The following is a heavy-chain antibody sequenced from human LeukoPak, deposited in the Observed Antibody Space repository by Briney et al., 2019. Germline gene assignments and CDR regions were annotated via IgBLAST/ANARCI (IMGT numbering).Heavy chain of an antibody. D-gene: IGHD4-11*01. J-gene: IGHJ4*02. Sequence: ASETLSLTCAVYGGSFSGYYRTWIRQPPGKGLEWVGEINDSGAINYNPSLKSRVTISVDTSKNQFSLKLSSVTAADTAVYYCARQGYSNSPYYFDYWGQGTLVTVSS. V-gene: IGHV4-34*01. CDR2: INDSGAI. CDR1: GGSFSGYY. CDR3: ARQGYSNSPYYFDY.